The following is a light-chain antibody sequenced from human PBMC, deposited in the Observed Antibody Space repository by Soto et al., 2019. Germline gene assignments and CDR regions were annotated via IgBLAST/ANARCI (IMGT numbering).Light chain of an antibody. CDR3: SSYTSSSTLNYV. Sequence: QSVLTQPASVSGSPGQSITISCTGTRSDVGGYNYVSWYQQHPGKAPKLMIYDVSNRPSGVSNRFSSSKSGNTASLTISGLQAEDEADYYCSSYTSSSTLNYVFGTGTKVTVL. J-gene: IGLJ1*01. CDR2: DVS. CDR1: RSDVGGYNY. V-gene: IGLV2-14*01.